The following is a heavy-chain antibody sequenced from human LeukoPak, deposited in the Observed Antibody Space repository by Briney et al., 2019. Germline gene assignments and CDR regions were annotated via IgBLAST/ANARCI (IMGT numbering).Heavy chain of an antibody. J-gene: IGHJ6*02. V-gene: IGHV3-64*01. CDR1: GFTLSDNW. CDR2: ISSNGGST. CDR3: ARGEVGATYYYYGMDV. D-gene: IGHD1-26*01. Sequence: PGGSLRLSCAASGFTLSDNWMHWVRQAPGKGLEYVSAISSNGGSTYYANSVKGRFTISRDNSKNTLYLQMGSLRAEDMAVYYCARGEVGATYYYYGMDVWGQGTTVTVSS.